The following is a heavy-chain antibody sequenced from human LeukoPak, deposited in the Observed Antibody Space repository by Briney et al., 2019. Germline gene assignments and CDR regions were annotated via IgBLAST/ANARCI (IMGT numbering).Heavy chain of an antibody. D-gene: IGHD2-15*01. J-gene: IGHJ5*02. CDR1: GFTFSDYS. CDR3: AKGGYTTWFAP. V-gene: IGHV3-23*01. CDR2: IRVIPSVT. Sequence: GGSLRLSCAASGFTFSDYSMTWVSQHPGRGLEWVSTIRVIPSVTFYADSVKGRFTISRDNSRNIVSLEMNSLRAEDTAIYYCAKGGYTTWFAPWGQGTLVTVSS.